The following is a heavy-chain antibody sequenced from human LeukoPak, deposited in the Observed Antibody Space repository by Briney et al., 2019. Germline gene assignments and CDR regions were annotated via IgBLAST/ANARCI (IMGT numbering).Heavy chain of an antibody. Sequence: GGSLSLSCAASGFTFSTYSMNWVRQAPGKGLEWVSSISSSSSFIYYADSVKGRFTISRGNAKNSLFLQMNSLRAEDTAVCYCARDGVVGATIFRWFDPWGQGTLVTVSS. CDR3: ARDGVVGATIFRWFDP. J-gene: IGHJ5*02. V-gene: IGHV3-21*01. CDR2: ISSSSSFI. CDR1: GFTFSTYS. D-gene: IGHD1-26*01.